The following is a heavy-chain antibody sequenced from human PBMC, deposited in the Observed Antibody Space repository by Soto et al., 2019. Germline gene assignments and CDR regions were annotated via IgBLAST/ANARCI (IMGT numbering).Heavy chain of an antibody. D-gene: IGHD4-17*01. J-gene: IGHJ6*02. Sequence: ASVKVSCKASGYSFTTHGISWVRRAPGHGLEWMGWISAYNGDTHYVQRFQGRLTMTTDTSTSTAYMELRSLTSDDTAVYYCARDPPFSGILRGTPLMDVWGQGTTVTVSS. CDR1: GYSFTTHG. CDR2: ISAYNGDT. CDR3: ARDPPFSGILRGTPLMDV. V-gene: IGHV1-18*04.